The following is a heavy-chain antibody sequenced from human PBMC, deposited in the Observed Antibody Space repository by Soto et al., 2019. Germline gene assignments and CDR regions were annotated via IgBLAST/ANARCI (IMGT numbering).Heavy chain of an antibody. Sequence: QVQLVQSGAEVKKPGASVKVSCKVSGYTLTELSMHWVRQAPGKGLEWMGGFDPEDGETIYAQKFQGRVTMTEDTSTDTAYMELSSMRSEDTAVYYCATVDLTSWKDGLHAFDIWGQGTMVTVSS. D-gene: IGHD2-2*01. CDR1: GYTLTELS. CDR2: FDPEDGET. V-gene: IGHV1-24*01. J-gene: IGHJ3*02. CDR3: ATVDLTSWKDGLHAFDI.